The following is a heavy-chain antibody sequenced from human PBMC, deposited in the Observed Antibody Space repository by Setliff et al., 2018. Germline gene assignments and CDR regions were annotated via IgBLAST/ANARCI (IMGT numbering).Heavy chain of an antibody. CDR1: GFTFSSHW. J-gene: IGHJ3*02. CDR3: AKDSSGRDAFDI. CDR2: INSDGSRT. V-gene: IGHV3-74*01. D-gene: IGHD2-15*01. Sequence: PGGSLRLSCAASGFTFSSHWMHWVRQAPGKGLVWVSRINSDGSRTDYADSVKGRFTISRDNAKNTLYLQMNSLTVDDTAVYYCAKDSSGRDAFDIWGQGTLVTVSS.